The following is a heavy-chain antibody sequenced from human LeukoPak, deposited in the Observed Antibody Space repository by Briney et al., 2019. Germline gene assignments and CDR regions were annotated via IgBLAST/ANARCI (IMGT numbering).Heavy chain of an antibody. CDR1: GGSVSRGAYY. CDR2: IHYSGST. Sequence: SETLSLTCTVSGGSVSRGAYYWSWIRQHPGKGLEWIVYIHYSGSTYYNPSLKSRVTISVDTSKNQFSLNLSSVNAADTAVYYCARAPDPNFYDRSGFDYWGQGTLITVSS. D-gene: IGHD3-22*01. J-gene: IGHJ4*02. CDR3: ARAPDPNFYDRSGFDY. V-gene: IGHV4-31*03.